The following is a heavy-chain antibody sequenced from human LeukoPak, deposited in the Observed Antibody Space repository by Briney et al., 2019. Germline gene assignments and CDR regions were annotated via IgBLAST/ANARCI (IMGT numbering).Heavy chain of an antibody. Sequence: GGSLRLSCAASGFTFSSYGMHWVRQAPGKGLEWVAFIRYDGSNKYYVDSVKGRFTISRDNSKNMLYLQMNSLGAEDTAVYYCAKVGCSGSSCYSRIDYWGQGTLVTVSS. J-gene: IGHJ4*02. V-gene: IGHV3-30*02. CDR1: GFTFSSYG. D-gene: IGHD2-15*01. CDR3: AKVGCSGSSCYSRIDY. CDR2: IRYDGSNK.